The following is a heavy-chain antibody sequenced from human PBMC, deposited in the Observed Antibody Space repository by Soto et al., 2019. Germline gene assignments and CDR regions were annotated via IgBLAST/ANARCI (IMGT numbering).Heavy chain of an antibody. V-gene: IGHV1-69*01. CDR3: ARGRDQPPVGLYFDS. J-gene: IGHJ4*02. CDR1: GGAFTNYI. D-gene: IGHD1-26*01. Sequence: QVQLVQSGAEVKKPGSSVKVSCKPTGGAFTNYIFDWVRQAPGQGLEWMGGIIPMFGTPKYAQTFQDRVTISADVSTGKAYMELTSLRFDDTAVYYCARGRDQPPVGLYFDSWGEGTQVTVAS. CDR2: IIPMFGTP.